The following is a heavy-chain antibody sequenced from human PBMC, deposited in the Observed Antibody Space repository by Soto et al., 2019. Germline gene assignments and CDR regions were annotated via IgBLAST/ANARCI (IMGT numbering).Heavy chain of an antibody. CDR3: ARPDEGIYHSNHHYYCALDI. CDR1: GGTFRRYS. J-gene: IGHJ6*02. CDR2: IVPIFGTT. D-gene: IGHD3-16*02. Sequence: QVQLVQSGAEVKKPGSSVKVSCKASGGTFRRYSISWVRQAPGQGLEWMGGIVPIFGTTNYAQKFQGRVTITAEESTRSHYMELRSMRSEDTAVYYCARPDEGIYHSNHHYYCALDIWGQGSTVTVTS. V-gene: IGHV1-69*01.